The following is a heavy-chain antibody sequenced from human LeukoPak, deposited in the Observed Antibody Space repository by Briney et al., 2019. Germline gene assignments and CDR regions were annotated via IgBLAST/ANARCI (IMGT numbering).Heavy chain of an antibody. CDR1: GGSISSGDYY. CDR2: IYYSGSS. Sequence: SEALSLTCTVSGGSISSGDYYWSWIRQPPGKGLEWIGYIYYSGSSYYNPSLKSRVTISVDTSKNQFSLKLSSVTAADTAVYYCARVLLWDFDYWGQGTLVTVSS. V-gene: IGHV4-30-4*01. D-gene: IGHD2-15*01. CDR3: ARVLLWDFDY. J-gene: IGHJ4*02.